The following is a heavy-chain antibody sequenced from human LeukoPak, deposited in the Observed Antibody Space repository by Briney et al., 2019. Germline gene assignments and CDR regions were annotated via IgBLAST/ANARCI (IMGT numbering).Heavy chain of an antibody. Sequence: SETLSLTCAVYGGSFSGYYWSWLRQPPGKGVEWIGEINHSGSTNYNPSLTNRVTISVDTSKNQFSLKLSSVTAADTAVYYCARRAGMYSSSGSWFDPWGQGTLVTVSS. V-gene: IGHV4-34*01. D-gene: IGHD6-13*01. CDR3: ARRAGMYSSSGSWFDP. J-gene: IGHJ5*02. CDR1: GGSFSGYY. CDR2: INHSGST.